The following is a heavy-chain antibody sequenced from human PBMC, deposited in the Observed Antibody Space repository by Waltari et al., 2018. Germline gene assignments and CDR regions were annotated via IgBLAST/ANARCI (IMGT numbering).Heavy chain of an antibody. CDR3: ARVGYSSGWYVLDY. Sequence: QVQLQESGPGLVKPSETLSLTCTVSGGSISSYYWSWIRQPPGKGLEWIGYIYYSGSTNYNPSRKSRVTISVDTSKNQFSLKLSSVTAADTAVYYCARVGYSSGWYVLDYWGQGTLVTVSS. D-gene: IGHD6-19*01. CDR2: IYYSGST. J-gene: IGHJ4*02. V-gene: IGHV4-59*01. CDR1: GGSISSYY.